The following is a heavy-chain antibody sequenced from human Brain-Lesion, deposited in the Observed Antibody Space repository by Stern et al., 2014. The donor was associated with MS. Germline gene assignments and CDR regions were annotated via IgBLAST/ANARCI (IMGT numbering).Heavy chain of an antibody. CDR3: ARGRVVPGFQYYATDV. CDR2: IFNSGST. CDR1: GGSISSGGYY. D-gene: IGHD2-2*01. J-gene: IGHJ6*02. V-gene: IGHV4-61*02. Sequence: QVQLQESGPGLVKPSQTLSLSCTVSGGSISSGGYYWSWIRQPAGKGLEWIGRIFNSGSTSYNPSLKSRGTISNDTSKTQFSLGLNPMTAADTAVYYCARGRVVPGFQYYATDVWGQGTTVIVSS.